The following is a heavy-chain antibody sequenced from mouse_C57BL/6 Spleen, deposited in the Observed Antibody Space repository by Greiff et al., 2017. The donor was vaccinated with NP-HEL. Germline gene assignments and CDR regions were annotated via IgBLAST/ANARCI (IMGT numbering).Heavy chain of an antibody. J-gene: IGHJ4*01. CDR3: ARNPFIYYGNYVFCAMDY. V-gene: IGHV2-2*01. D-gene: IGHD2-1*01. CDR1: GFSLTSYG. CDR2: IWSGGST. Sequence: QVQLQQSGPGLVQPSQSLSITCTVSGFSLTSYGVHWVRQSPGKGLEWLGVIWSGGSTDYNAAFISRLSISKDNSKSQVFFKMNSLQADDTAIYYCARNPFIYYGNYVFCAMDYWGQGTSVTVSS.